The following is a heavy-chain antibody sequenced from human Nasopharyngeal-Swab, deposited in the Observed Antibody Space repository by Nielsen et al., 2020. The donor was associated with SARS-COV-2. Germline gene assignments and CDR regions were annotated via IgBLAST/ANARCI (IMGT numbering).Heavy chain of an antibody. Sequence: GESLKIYCAAYGFTFSRYGMHWVRQATGKGLEWVALISYDGSNKYYADSVKGRFTISRDNSKNTLYLQMNSLRAEDTAVYYCAKVYGGSEFDPWGQGTLVTVSS. CDR3: AKVYGGSEFDP. CDR1: GFTFSRYG. CDR2: ISYDGSNK. D-gene: IGHD4-23*01. V-gene: IGHV3-30*18. J-gene: IGHJ5*02.